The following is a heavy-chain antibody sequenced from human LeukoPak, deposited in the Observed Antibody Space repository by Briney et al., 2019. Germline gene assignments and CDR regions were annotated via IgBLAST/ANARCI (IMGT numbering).Heavy chain of an antibody. J-gene: IGHJ4*02. CDR2: IGGGGEI. Sequence: GSLRLSCAASGFSFTNYAMSWVRQAPARGLEWGSSIGGGGEIFYADSVKGRFTLSRDDSRNTVYLQMNNLRVDDTAVYYCAKANWVSNADAVWWGQGTLVTVSS. V-gene: IGHV3-23*01. D-gene: IGHD1-1*01. CDR3: AKANWVSNADAVW. CDR1: GFSFTNYA.